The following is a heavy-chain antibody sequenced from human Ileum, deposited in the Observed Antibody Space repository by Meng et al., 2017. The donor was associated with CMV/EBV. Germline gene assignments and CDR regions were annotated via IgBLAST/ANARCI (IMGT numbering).Heavy chain of an antibody. V-gene: IGHV1-69*05. CDR2: IIPIFGTA. D-gene: IGHD4-17*01. CDR1: GGTFSSYA. Sequence: KASGGTFSSYAISWVRQAPGQGLEWMGGIIPIFGTANYAQKFQGRVTITTDESTSTAYMELSSLRSEDTAVYYCARGPKYGDYVFDYWGQGTLVTVSS. CDR3: ARGPKYGDYVFDY. J-gene: IGHJ4*02.